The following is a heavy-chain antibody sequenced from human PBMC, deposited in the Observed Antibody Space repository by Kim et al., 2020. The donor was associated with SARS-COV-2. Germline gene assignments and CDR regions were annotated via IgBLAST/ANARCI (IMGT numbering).Heavy chain of an antibody. Sequence: SETLSLTCAVYGGSFSGYYWSWIRQPPGKGLEWIGEINHSGSTNYNPSLKSRVTISVDTSKNQFSLKLSSVTAADTAVYYCARGGLLWFGELLTNWFDPWGQGTLVTVSS. V-gene: IGHV4-34*01. D-gene: IGHD3-10*01. CDR2: INHSGST. CDR3: ARGGLLWFGELLTNWFDP. J-gene: IGHJ5*02. CDR1: GGSFSGYY.